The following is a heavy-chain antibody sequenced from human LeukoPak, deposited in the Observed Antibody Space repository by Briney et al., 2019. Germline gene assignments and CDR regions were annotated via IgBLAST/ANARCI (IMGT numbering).Heavy chain of an antibody. CDR1: GFTFSRNW. D-gene: IGHD4-23*01. Sequence: GGSLRLSCAASGFTFSRNWMSWVRQAPGKGLEWVANIKQDGSEKYYVDSVKGRFTISRDNAKNSLYLQMNSLRAEDTAVYCCAKLLSNSGRFLYWGQGTLVTVSS. CDR3: AKLLSNSGRFLY. CDR2: IKQDGSEK. V-gene: IGHV3-7*01. J-gene: IGHJ4*02.